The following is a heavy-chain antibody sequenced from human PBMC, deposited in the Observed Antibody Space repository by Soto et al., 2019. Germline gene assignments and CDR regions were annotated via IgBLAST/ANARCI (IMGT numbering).Heavy chain of an antibody. J-gene: IGHJ4*02. Sequence: SVKASCKASGVTFSSYTISWVRQAPGQGLEWMGRIIPILGIANYAQKFQGRVTITADKSTTPAYVELSSLRAEDTAVYYCARDKTSTNGVWSTFLLDYWGEGTLVTVSS. V-gene: IGHV1-69*04. D-gene: IGHD2-8*01. CDR2: IIPILGIA. CDR3: ARDKTSTNGVWSTFLLDY. CDR1: GVTFSSYT.